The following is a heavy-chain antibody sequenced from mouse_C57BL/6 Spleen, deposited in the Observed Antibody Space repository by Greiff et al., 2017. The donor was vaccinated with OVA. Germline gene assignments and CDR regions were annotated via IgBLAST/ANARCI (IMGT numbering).Heavy chain of an antibody. V-gene: IGHV1-55*01. CDR2: IYPGSGST. D-gene: IGHD2-4*01. Sequence: QVQLQQPGAELVKPGASVKMSCKASGYTFTSYWITWVKQRPGQGLEWIGDIYPGSGSTNYNEKFKSKATLTVDTSSSTVYMELSRLTSEDSAVYFCARHEDRYDYDGAWFAYWGQGTLVTVSA. J-gene: IGHJ3*01. CDR3: ARHEDRYDYDGAWFAY. CDR1: GYTFTSYW.